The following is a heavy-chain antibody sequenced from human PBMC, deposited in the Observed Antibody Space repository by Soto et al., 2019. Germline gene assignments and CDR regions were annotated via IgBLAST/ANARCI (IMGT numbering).Heavy chain of an antibody. CDR2: ISSSSSYI. CDR3: AREPVDTAGPSDY. J-gene: IGHJ4*02. V-gene: IGHV3-21*01. CDR1: GFTFSSYG. D-gene: IGHD5-18*01. Sequence: KPGGSLRLSCAASGFTFSSYGMNWVRQAPGKGLEWVSSISSSSSYIYYADSVKGRFTISRDNAKNSLYLQMNSLRAEDTAVYYCAREPVDTAGPSDYWGQGTLVTVSS.